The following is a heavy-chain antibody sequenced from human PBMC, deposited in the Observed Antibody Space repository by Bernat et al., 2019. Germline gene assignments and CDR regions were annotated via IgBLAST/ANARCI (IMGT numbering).Heavy chain of an antibody. CDR2: ISSTGEKT. CDR1: GFSFNSYA. CDR3: ATAISTAEINWFSP. V-gene: IGHV3-23*01. D-gene: IGHD2-21*01. Sequence: EVQLLQSGGGLVQPGGSLRLSCAASGFSFNSYAMSWLRQVPGKGLDWVSVISSTGEKTFYAESVKGRFTISRDNSRNTVSLQMNGLRSEDSALYSCATAISTAEINWFSPWGQGTLVTVSS. J-gene: IGHJ5*02.